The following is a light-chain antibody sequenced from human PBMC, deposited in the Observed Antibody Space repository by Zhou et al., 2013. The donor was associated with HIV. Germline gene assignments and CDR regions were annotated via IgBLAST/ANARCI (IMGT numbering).Light chain of an antibody. CDR1: QSISTN. CDR2: DAS. J-gene: IGKJ4*01. Sequence: EIVMTQSPATLSVSPGERATLSCRASQSISTNLAWYQQKPGQAPRLLIYDASKRATGIPARFSGSGSGTDFTLTISSLEPEDFAVYYCQQRSNWFTFGGGTKVEIK. V-gene: IGKV3-11*01. CDR3: QQRSNWFT.